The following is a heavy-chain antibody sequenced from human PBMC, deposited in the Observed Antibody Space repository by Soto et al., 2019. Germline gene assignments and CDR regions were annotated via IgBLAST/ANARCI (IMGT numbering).Heavy chain of an antibody. V-gene: IGHV4-39*01. D-gene: IGHD4-17*01. CDR3: AKGNAGATVIGYYYYYYMDV. Sequence: SETLSLTCSVSGGSISSSICYWGWIRQPPGKGLEWIGSIYYSGSTYYNPSLKSRVTISVDTSKNQFSLKLSSVTAADTAVYYCAKGNAGATVIGYYYYYYMDVWGKGTTVTVSS. CDR2: IYYSGST. J-gene: IGHJ6*03. CDR1: GGSISSSICY.